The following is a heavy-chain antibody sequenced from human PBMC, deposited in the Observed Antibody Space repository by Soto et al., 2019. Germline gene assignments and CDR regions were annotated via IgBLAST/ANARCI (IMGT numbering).Heavy chain of an antibody. CDR1: GFTFTRYS. V-gene: IGHV3-21*06. CDR2: ISSTTNYI. J-gene: IGHJ4*02. CDR3: ARESEDLTSNFDY. Sequence: GGSLRLSCAASGFTFTRYSMNWVRQAPGKGLEWVSSISSTTNYIYYGDSMKGRFTISSGNAKNSLYLEMNSLRAEDTAVYYCARESEDLTSNFDYWGQGTLVTVSS.